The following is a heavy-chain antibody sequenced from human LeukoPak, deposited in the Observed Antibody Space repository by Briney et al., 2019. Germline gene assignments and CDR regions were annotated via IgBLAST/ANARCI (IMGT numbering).Heavy chain of an antibody. CDR1: GFSFSDYY. CDR3: ARSFSSRFSSPRRPYYFDY. Sequence: GGSLRLSCAASGFSFSDYYMNWIRQAPGKGLEWVSYISNSGNTIYYADSVRGRFTISTDNAKNTLYLQMDSLRAEDTAVYYCARSFSSRFSSPRRPYYFDYWGQGTLVTVSS. D-gene: IGHD6-13*01. V-gene: IGHV3-11*01. CDR2: ISNSGNTI. J-gene: IGHJ4*02.